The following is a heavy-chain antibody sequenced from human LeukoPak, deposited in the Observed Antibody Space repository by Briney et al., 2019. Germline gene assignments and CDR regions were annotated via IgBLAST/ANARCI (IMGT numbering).Heavy chain of an antibody. Sequence: SQTLSLTCAISGDSVSSNGATWIWLRQSPSRGLEWLGRTYYRSKGYNDYGLSVRSRITVNPDTCKNQFSLQLNSVTPEDTAVYYCARAPHGSGCDYWSQGTLVTVSS. V-gene: IGHV6-1*01. CDR3: ARAPHGSGCDY. CDR1: GDSVSSNGAT. D-gene: IGHD6-19*01. J-gene: IGHJ4*02. CDR2: TYYRSKGYN.